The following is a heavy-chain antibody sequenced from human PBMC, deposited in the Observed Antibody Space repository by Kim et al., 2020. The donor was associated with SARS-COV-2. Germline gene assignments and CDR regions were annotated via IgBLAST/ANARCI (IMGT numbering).Heavy chain of an antibody. CDR3: AREDLWFGESVGHHDY. D-gene: IGHD3-10*01. CDR2: INGYGSAT. J-gene: IGHJ4*02. Sequence: GGSLRLSCAASGFTFRSYWMHWVRQTPGKGLVWVSRINGYGSATTYADSVKGRFTISRDNTKNTLYLQMNSLRAEDTALYYCAREDLWFGESVGHHDYWGQGTLVTVSS. CDR1: GFTFRSYW. V-gene: IGHV3-74*01.